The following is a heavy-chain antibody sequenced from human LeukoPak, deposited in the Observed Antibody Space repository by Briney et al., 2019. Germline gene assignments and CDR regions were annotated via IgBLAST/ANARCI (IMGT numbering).Heavy chain of an antibody. Sequence: SVKVSCKASGGTFSSYAISWVRQAPGQGLEWMGGIIPIFGTANYAQKFQGRVTITADESTSTAYMELSSLRSEDTAVYYCARDCSSTSCYNYYYYGMDVWGQGTTVTVSS. CDR2: IIPIFGTA. CDR3: ARDCSSTSCYNYYYYGMDV. J-gene: IGHJ6*02. CDR1: GGTFSSYA. V-gene: IGHV1-69*01. D-gene: IGHD2-2*02.